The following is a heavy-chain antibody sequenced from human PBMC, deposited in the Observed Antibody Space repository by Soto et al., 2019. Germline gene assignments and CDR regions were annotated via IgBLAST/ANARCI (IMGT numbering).Heavy chain of an antibody. CDR1: GYTLTDYY. CDR3: AREGEFDFWSGYNNYGGMDV. J-gene: IGHJ6*02. Sequence: QVQLVQSGAEVRKPGASVKVSCKASGYTLTDYYIHWVRQAPGQGLEWMGWINPNTGDTKYAQKFQGRVTMTRDTSMSTAYMELGGVTSDDPAVYFCAREGEFDFWSGYNNYGGMDVWGQGTTVTVS. V-gene: IGHV1-2*02. D-gene: IGHD3-3*01. CDR2: INPNTGDT.